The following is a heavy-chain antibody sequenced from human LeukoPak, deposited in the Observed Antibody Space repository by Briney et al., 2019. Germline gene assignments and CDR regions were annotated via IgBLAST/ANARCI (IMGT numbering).Heavy chain of an antibody. CDR1: GFTFSHFA. Sequence: SGGSLRLSCATSGFTFSHFAMSWVRQAPGKGLHWVSTISGSGNKTYDADSVKGRFTISRDNSKSTLYLQMTGLRAEDTAVYYCAKLKRVGIPPFDDWGQGTLVTVSS. CDR3: AKLKRVGIPPFDD. D-gene: IGHD3-10*01. V-gene: IGHV3-23*01. J-gene: IGHJ4*02. CDR2: ISGSGNKT.